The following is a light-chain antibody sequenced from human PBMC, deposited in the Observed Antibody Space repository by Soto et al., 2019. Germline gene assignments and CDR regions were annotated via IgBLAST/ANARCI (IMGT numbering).Light chain of an antibody. Sequence: EIVLTQSPATLSLSPGERATLSCRASQSVTKYLDWYQQKPGQAPRLLIYDASNRATGVPARFSGSGSGTDFTLTISSLQPEDFAVYYCQQRSSWYSFGQGTKLEIK. CDR2: DAS. J-gene: IGKJ2*03. CDR1: QSVTKY. V-gene: IGKV3-11*01. CDR3: QQRSSWYS.